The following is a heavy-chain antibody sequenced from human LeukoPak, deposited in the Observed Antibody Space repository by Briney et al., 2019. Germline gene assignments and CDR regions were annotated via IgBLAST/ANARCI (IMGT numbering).Heavy chain of an antibody. V-gene: IGHV4-59*12. Sequence: SETLSLTCTVSGGSISSYYWSWIRQPPGKGLEWIGYIYYSGSTNYNPPLKSRVTISVDTSKNQFSLKLSSVTAADTAVYYCAREGSSSSGWFDPWGQGTLVTVSS. D-gene: IGHD6-6*01. CDR3: AREGSSSSGWFDP. J-gene: IGHJ5*02. CDR1: GGSISSYY. CDR2: IYYSGST.